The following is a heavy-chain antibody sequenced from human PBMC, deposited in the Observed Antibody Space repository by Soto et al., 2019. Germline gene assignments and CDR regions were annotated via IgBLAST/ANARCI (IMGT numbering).Heavy chain of an antibody. Sequence: PSETLSLTCTVSDGSISSRSNYWGWIRQPPGKGLEWVSVIYSGGSTYYADSVKGRFTISRDNSKNTLYLQMNSLRAEDTAVYYCARKGHGSPNDYWGQGTLVTVSS. CDR3: ARKGHGSPNDY. CDR1: DGSISSRSNY. V-gene: IGHV3-53*01. J-gene: IGHJ4*02. CDR2: IYSGGST.